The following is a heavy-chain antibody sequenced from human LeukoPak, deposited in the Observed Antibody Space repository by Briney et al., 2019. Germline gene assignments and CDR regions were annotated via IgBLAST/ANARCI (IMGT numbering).Heavy chain of an antibody. D-gene: IGHD1-26*01. CDR1: GGSINTRSYY. V-gene: IGHV4-39*02. J-gene: IGHJ4*02. CDR3: ARLPILGVVDY. Sequence: SETLSLTCSVSGGSINTRSYYWGWIRQPPGKGLEWIGSIYYGGLTYYNPSLKSRVTLSADTFRNHFFLKVNSVTAADTSVYYCARLPILGVVDYWGQGILVTVSS. CDR2: IYYGGLT.